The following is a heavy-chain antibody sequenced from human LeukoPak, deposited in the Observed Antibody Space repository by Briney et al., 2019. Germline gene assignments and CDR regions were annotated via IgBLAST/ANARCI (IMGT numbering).Heavy chain of an antibody. V-gene: IGHV4-38-2*02. Sequence: SETVSLTCAVSGYSISSGYHWGWIRQSPGKGLEWIGSINHSGSTYYNPSLKGRVTISLDTSKNQFSLKLSSVTAADTAVYYCARDPGGSSGWYFDYWGQGTLVTVSS. CDR3: ARDPGGSSGWYFDY. CDR1: GYSISSGYH. D-gene: IGHD6-19*01. CDR2: INHSGST. J-gene: IGHJ4*02.